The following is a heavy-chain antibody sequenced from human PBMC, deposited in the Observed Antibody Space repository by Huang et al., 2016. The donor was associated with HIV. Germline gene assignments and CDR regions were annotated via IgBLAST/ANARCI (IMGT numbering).Heavy chain of an antibody. CDR2: FEPEASET. V-gene: IGHV1-24*01. D-gene: IGHD3-22*01. CDR3: ATVERRFRNHDSGDYYFDY. CDR1: GYTLTELS. Sequence: QVQLVQSGAEVKKPGASVKVSCKVSGYTLTELSMHWVRQAPGKGLEWMGGFEPEASETIYAQKFAGRVTKTEDTSTDTAYVELSSLRSDDTAVYYCATVERRFRNHDSGDYYFDYWDQGTLVTVYS. J-gene: IGHJ4*02.